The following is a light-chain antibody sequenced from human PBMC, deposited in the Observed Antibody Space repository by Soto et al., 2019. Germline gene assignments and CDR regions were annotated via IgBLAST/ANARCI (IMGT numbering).Light chain of an antibody. CDR1: TNDVGGYNY. CDR3: SSFAGTNHCVV. V-gene: IGLV2-8*01. J-gene: IGLJ2*01. Sequence: QSALTQPPSASGSLGQSVTISCSGITNDVGGYNYVSWFQQHPGKAPKLIIYDVTKRPSGVPDRFSGSRSGNTASLTVSGLQGEDEADYYCSSFAGTNHCVVFGGG. CDR2: DVT.